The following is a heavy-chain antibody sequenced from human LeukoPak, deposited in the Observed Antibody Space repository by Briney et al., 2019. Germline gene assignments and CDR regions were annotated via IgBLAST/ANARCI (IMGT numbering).Heavy chain of an antibody. CDR2: IYHSGST. J-gene: IGHJ3*02. CDR1: GGSISSYY. Sequence: SETLSLTCTVSGGSISSYYWTWIRQPPGKGLEWIGYIYHSGSTYYNPSLKSRVTISVDRSKNQFSLKLSSVTAADTAVYYCARDVSQGAFDIWGQGTMVTVSS. CDR3: ARDVSQGAFDI. V-gene: IGHV4-59*12.